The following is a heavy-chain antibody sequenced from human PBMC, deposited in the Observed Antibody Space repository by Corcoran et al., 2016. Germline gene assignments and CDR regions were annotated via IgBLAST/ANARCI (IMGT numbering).Heavy chain of an antibody. J-gene: IGHJ4*02. CDR2: IKHSGST. CDR3: ARANIVVVVAAYDY. V-gene: IGHV4-34*01. D-gene: IGHD2-15*01. Sequence: QVQLQQWGAGLLKPSETLSLTCAVYGGSFSGYYWSWIRQPPGKGLEWIGEIKHSGSTNYNPSLKSRVTISVDTAKNQFSLKLSAVTAADTAVYYCARANIVVVVAAYDYWGQGTLVTVSS. CDR1: GGSFSGYY.